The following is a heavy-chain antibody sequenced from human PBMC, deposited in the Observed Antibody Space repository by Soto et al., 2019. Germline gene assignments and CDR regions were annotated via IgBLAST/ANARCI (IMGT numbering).Heavy chain of an antibody. D-gene: IGHD3-10*01. J-gene: IGHJ4*02. Sequence: SETLSLTCTVSGGSISSGDYYWSWIRQPPGKGLEWIGYIYYSGSTYYNPSLKSRVAISVDTSKNQFSLKLSSVTAADTAVYYCARGHGSGSYYGIDYWGQGTLVTVSS. CDR1: GGSISSGDYY. V-gene: IGHV4-30-4*01. CDR2: IYYSGST. CDR3: ARGHGSGSYYGIDY.